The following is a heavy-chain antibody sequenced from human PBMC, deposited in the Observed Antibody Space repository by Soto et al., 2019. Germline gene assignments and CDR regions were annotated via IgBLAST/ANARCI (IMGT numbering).Heavy chain of an antibody. Sequence: GGSLRLSCAASGFTVSSNYMSWVRQAPGKGLEWVSVIYSGGSTYYADSVKGRFTISRDNSKNTLYLQMNSLRAEDTAVYYCAKGLDYYESSVYYGENWFDPWGQGT. CDR2: IYSGGST. D-gene: IGHD3-22*01. CDR1: GFTVSSNY. CDR3: AKGLDYYESSVYYGENWFDP. V-gene: IGHV3-66*01. J-gene: IGHJ5*02.